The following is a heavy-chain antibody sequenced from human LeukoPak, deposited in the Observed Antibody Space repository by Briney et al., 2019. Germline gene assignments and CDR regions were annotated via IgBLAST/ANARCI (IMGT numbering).Heavy chain of an antibody. Sequence: SEALSLTCTVSGGSISSSSYYWGWIRQPPGKGLEWIGSIYYSGSTYYNPSLKSRVTISVDTSKNQFSLKLSSVTAADTAVYYCARDALWFRYWGQGTLVTVSS. J-gene: IGHJ4*02. CDR3: ARDALWFRY. D-gene: IGHD3-10*01. V-gene: IGHV4-39*07. CDR1: GGSISSSSYY. CDR2: IYYSGST.